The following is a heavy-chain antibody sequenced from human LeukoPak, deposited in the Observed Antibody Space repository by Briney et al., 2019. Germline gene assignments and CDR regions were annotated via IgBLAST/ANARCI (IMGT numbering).Heavy chain of an antibody. J-gene: IGHJ4*02. CDR2: ISGNGEST. Sequence: TGGSLRLSCADSGFTFHDYAMHWVRQAPGKGLEWVSLISGNGESTYYADSVKGRFTISRDNSKNSLYLQMNSLRTEDTALYYCAKDIAGYSYGIDYWGQGTLVTVSS. CDR1: GFTFHDYA. CDR3: AKDIAGYSYGIDY. V-gene: IGHV3-43*02. D-gene: IGHD5-18*01.